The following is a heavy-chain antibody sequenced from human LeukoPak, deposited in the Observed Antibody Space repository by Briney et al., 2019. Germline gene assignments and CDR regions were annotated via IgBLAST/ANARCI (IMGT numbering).Heavy chain of an antibody. J-gene: IGHJ5*02. CDR2: IKQDGSEK. CDR1: GFTFSSYW. CDR3: AREPEPELRFLEWTPTPRWFDP. D-gene: IGHD3-3*01. V-gene: IGHV3-7*01. Sequence: GGSLRLSCAASGFTFSSYWMSWVRQAPGKGLEWVANIKQDGSEKYYVDSVKGRFTISRDNAKNSLYLQMNSLRAEDTAVYYCAREPEPELRFLEWTPTPRWFDPWGQGTLVTVSS.